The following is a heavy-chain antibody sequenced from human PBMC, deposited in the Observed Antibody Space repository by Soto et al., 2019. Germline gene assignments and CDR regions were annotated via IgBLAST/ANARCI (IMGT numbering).Heavy chain of an antibody. J-gene: IGHJ5*02. Sequence: QPGGSLRLSCAASGFTFSNFEMNWVRQAPGKGLEWVSYISSGGNTMYYADSVKGRFTISRDNAKNSLYLEMNSLRAEDTAVYYCVREFVRDFHNWFDLWGQGTLVTVSS. V-gene: IGHV3-48*03. CDR1: GFTFSNFE. D-gene: IGHD2-21*02. CDR2: ISSGGNTM. CDR3: VREFVRDFHNWFDL.